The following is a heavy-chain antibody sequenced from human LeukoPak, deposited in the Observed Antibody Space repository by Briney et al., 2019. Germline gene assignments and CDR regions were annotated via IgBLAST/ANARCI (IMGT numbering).Heavy chain of an antibody. Sequence: SETLSLTCAVSGSSISSGGYSWSWIRQPPGKGLEWIGYIYHSGSTYYNPSLKSRVTISVDRSKNQFSLKLSSVTAADTAVYYCARVKTTYFDYWSQGTLVTVSS. V-gene: IGHV4-30-2*01. D-gene: IGHD4-4*01. CDR2: IYHSGST. J-gene: IGHJ4*02. CDR3: ARVKTTYFDY. CDR1: GSSISSGGYS.